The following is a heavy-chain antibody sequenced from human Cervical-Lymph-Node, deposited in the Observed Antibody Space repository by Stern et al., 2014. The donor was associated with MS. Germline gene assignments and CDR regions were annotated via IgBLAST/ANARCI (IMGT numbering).Heavy chain of an antibody. Sequence: EVQLVESGGGLVKPGGSLRLSCAASGFTFSSYSMNWVRQAPGKGLEWVSSISSSSSYINYADSVKGRFTISRENAKNSLYLQMNSLRAEDTAVYYCARTGEMATIGDYWGQGTLVTVSS. V-gene: IGHV3-21*01. CDR2: ISSSSSYI. D-gene: IGHD5-24*01. CDR3: ARTGEMATIGDY. J-gene: IGHJ4*02. CDR1: GFTFSSYS.